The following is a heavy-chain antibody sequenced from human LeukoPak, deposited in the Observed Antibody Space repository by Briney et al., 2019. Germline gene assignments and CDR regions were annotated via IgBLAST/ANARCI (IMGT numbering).Heavy chain of an antibody. CDR2: ISTDGSST. CDR1: GFTFSRYW. V-gene: IGHV3-74*01. CDR3: ASYLTSIPSGMDV. J-gene: IGHJ6*02. D-gene: IGHD2/OR15-2a*01. Sequence: GGSLRLSCAASGFTFSRYWMHWLRQAPGKGLVWVSRISTDGSSTTYADSVKGRFTISRDNGRNTPYLQMYSLRAEDTAVYYCASYLTSIPSGMDVWGQGTTVTVSS.